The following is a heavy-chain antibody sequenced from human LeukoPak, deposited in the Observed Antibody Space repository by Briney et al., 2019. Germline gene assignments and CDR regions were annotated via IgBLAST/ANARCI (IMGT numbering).Heavy chain of an antibody. CDR1: GFTFSSYA. D-gene: IGHD3-22*01. CDR2: ISGSGGST. V-gene: IGHV3-23*01. J-gene: IGHJ4*02. Sequence: PGGSLRLSCAASGFTFSSYAMSWVRQAPGKGLEWVSAISGSGGSTYYADSVKGRFTISRDNSKSTLYLQMNSLRAEDTAVYYCAKQVAPYYYDSSGYYYDYWGQGTLVTVSS. CDR3: AKQVAPYYYDSSGYYYDY.